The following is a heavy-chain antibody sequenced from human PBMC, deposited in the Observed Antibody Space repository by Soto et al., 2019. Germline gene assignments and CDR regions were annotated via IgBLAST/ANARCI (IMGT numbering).Heavy chain of an antibody. D-gene: IGHD2-15*01. V-gene: IGHV3-48*01. CDR2: ISSSGSTK. Sequence: GGSLRLSCAASGFYFSDYNMNWVRQAPGKGLEWVSYISSSGSTKYYADSVKGRFTISRDNAKNSLYLQMNSLGAEDTAVYYCARDQGGGSCYSCYYFAMDVWGQGTTVTVSS. CDR3: ARDQGGGSCYSCYYFAMDV. J-gene: IGHJ6*02. CDR1: GFYFSDYN.